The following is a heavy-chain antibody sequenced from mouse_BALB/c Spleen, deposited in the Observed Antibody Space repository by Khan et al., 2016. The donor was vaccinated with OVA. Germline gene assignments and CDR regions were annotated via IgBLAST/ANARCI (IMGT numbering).Heavy chain of an antibody. CDR3: ARTARIKY. D-gene: IGHD1-2*01. J-gene: IGHJ2*01. CDR2: ISYIGST. Sequence: QLQESEPGLVKPSQSLSLTCTFTGYSITSGYGWNWIRQFPGNKLEWMGYISYIGSTNHTPSLKSLISITRDTSKNQFFLQLNSVTTEDTATYYCARTARIKYWGQGTTLTVSS. V-gene: IGHV3-2*02. CDR1: GYSITSGYG.